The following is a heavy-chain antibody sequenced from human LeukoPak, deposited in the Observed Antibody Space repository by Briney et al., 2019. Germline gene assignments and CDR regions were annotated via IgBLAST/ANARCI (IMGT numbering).Heavy chain of an antibody. D-gene: IGHD4-11*01. V-gene: IGHV4-31*03. CDR1: GGSISSGGYY. Sequence: SQTLSLTCTVSGGSISSGGYYWSWIRQHPGKGLEWIGYIYYSGSTYYNPSLKSRVTISVDTSKNQFSLKLSSVTAADTAVYYCARDYSNPSGLDPWGQGTLVTVSS. CDR2: IYYSGST. CDR3: ARDYSNPSGLDP. J-gene: IGHJ5*02.